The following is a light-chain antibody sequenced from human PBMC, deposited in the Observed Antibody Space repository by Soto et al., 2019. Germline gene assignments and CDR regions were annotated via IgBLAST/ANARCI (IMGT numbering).Light chain of an antibody. CDR3: SSYTSSSLYV. Sequence: QSVRTQPASVSGSPGQSITSSCTGTSSDVGGYNYVSWYQQHPGKAPKLMIYEVSNRPSGVSNRFSGSKSGNTASLTISGLQAEDEADYYCSSYTSSSLYVFGTETKLTVL. V-gene: IGLV2-14*01. CDR1: SSDVGGYNY. J-gene: IGLJ1*01. CDR2: EVS.